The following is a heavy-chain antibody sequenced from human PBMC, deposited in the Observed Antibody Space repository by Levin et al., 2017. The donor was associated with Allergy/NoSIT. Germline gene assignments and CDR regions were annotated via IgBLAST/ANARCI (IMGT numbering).Heavy chain of an antibody. J-gene: IGHJ4*02. CDR3: AKVLWNYYDSSGTVYFDY. CDR1: GFTFSSYA. V-gene: IGHV3-23*01. Sequence: GGSLRLSCAASGFTFSSYAMSWVRQAPGKGLKWVSAISAGRTSTFYADSVKGRFTISRDNSKNTLYLQMNSLSAGDTAVYYCAKVLWNYYDSSGTVYFDYWGQGTLVTVSS. D-gene: IGHD3-22*01. CDR2: ISAGRTST.